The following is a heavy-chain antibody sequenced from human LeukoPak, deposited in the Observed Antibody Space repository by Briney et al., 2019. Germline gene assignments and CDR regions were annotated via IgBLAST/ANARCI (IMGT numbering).Heavy chain of an antibody. CDR3: AKDPGVVPAHYFDY. CDR2: TGSTGVST. J-gene: IGHJ4*02. CDR1: GFTFSSYA. D-gene: IGHD2-2*01. Sequence: GGSLRLSCAASGFTFSSYAMYWVRQSPGKGLEWVSATGSTGVSTFYADSVKGRFTVSRDNSKNTLSLQMNSLRAEDTAVYYCAKDPGVVPAHYFDYWGQGILVTVSS. V-gene: IGHV3-23*01.